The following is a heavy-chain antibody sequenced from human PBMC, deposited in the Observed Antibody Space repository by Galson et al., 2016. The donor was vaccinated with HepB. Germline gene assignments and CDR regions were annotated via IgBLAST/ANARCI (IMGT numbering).Heavy chain of an antibody. CDR1: GYTFTGYY. V-gene: IGHV1-2*04. J-gene: IGHJ3*01. D-gene: IGHD3/OR15-3a*01. Sequence: QSGAEVKEPGASVKVSCKASGYTFTGYYLHWVRQAPGQGLEWMGWINPNTGGTDYAQKYQGWVTMTRDTSISTAYMELTRLKSDDTAVYYCARGGQGFGLPSAFDVWGQGTMVTVSS. CDR2: INPNTGGT. CDR3: ARGGQGFGLPSAFDV.